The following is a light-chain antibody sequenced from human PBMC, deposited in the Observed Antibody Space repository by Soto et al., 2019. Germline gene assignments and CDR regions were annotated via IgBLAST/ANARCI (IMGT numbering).Light chain of an antibody. J-gene: IGKJ1*01. CDR1: QSVSSSY. CDR2: GAS. CDR3: QQYDNWPRT. Sequence: EIVMTQSPATLSVSPGERATLSCRASQSVSSSYLAWYQQKPGQAPRLLFYGASTRATGIPARFSGSGSGTEFTLTISSLQSEDFAIYYCQQYDNWPRTFGQGTKVDIK. V-gene: IGKV3-15*01.